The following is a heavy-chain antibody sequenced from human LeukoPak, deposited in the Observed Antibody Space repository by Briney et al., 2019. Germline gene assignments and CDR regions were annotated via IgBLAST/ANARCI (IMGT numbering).Heavy chain of an antibody. CDR2: INPNSGDN. CDR3: ARGGGIQSCGGKTCFRGFVY. CDR1: GYGFSDYY. Sequence: ASVKVSCKASGYGFSDYYMHWVRQAPGQGLEYMGWINPNSGDNSCAQKFQGRVSMTRDTSITTLYMELTSLTSDDTAVYFCARGGGIQSCGGKTCFRGFVYWGQGTLVTVSS. D-gene: IGHD2-21*01. V-gene: IGHV1-2*02. J-gene: IGHJ4*02.